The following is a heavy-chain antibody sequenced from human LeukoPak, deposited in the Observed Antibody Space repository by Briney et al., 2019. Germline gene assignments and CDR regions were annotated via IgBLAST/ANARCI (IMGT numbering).Heavy chain of an antibody. D-gene: IGHD5-18*01. CDR3: ARVLQLWLHDY. Sequence: SETLSLTCTVSGGSISSGGYYWSWIRQHPGKGLEWIGYIYYSGSTYYNPSLKSRVTISVDTSKNQLSLKLSSVTAADTAVYYCARVLQLWLHDYWGQGTLVTVSS. V-gene: IGHV4-31*03. CDR2: IYYSGST. J-gene: IGHJ4*02. CDR1: GGSISSGGYY.